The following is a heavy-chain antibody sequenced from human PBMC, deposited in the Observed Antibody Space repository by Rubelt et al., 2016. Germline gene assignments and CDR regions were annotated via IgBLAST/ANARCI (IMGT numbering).Heavy chain of an antibody. V-gene: IGHV2-5*02. Sequence: QITLKESGPTLVKPTQTLTLTCTFSGFSLSTSGVGVGWIRQPPGKALEWLALIYWDDDKRYSPSLKSRLTITKDTSKNQVVLTMTNMGPVDTATYYCAHRPVARAGTSFFYWGQGTLVTVSS. D-gene: IGHD1-7*01. CDR3: AHRPVARAGTSFFY. CDR2: IYWDDDK. J-gene: IGHJ4*02. CDR1: GFSLSTSGVG.